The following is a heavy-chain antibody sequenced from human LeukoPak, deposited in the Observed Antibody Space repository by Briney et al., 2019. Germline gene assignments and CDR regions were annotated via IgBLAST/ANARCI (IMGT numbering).Heavy chain of an antibody. CDR1: GFTFSDYY. CDR3: ARGVRGVIAHYYFDY. J-gene: IGHJ4*02. D-gene: IGHD3-10*01. CDR2: ISSSGSTI. V-gene: IGHV3-11*01. Sequence: GGSLRLSCAASGFTFSDYYMSWIRQAPGKGLEWVTYISSSGSTIYYADSVKGRFTISRDNAKNSLYLQMNSLRAEDTAVYYCARGVRGVIAHYYFDYWGQGTLVTVSS.